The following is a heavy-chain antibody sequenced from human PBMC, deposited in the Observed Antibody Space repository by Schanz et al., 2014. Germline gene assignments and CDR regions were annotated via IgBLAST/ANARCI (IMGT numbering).Heavy chain of an antibody. J-gene: IGHJ6*02. V-gene: IGHV3-23*04. D-gene: IGHD1-1*01. CDR3: ARRVPYSFGLDV. Sequence: EVQLVESGGGLVKPGGSLRLSCAASGFSFGDYAMNWVRQSPGKGLEWVSFISASGDSTSYADSVKGRFTISRDNSKNTLYLQMNSLRDEDTAMYYCARRVPYSFGLDVWGQGATVTVSS. CDR1: GFSFGDYA. CDR2: ISASGDST.